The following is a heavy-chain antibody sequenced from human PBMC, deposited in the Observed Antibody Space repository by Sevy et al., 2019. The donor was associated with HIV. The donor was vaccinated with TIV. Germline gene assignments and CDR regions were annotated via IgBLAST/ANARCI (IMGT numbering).Heavy chain of an antibody. J-gene: IGHJ4*02. D-gene: IGHD2-21*01. CDR1: GFSFSSYG. CDR3: VKEGGGEGGDH. CDR2: IQYDGSNK. V-gene: IGHV3-30*02. Sequence: GSLRLSCAASGFSFSSYGMHWVRQAPGKGLEWMSYIQYDGSNKDYADSVKGRFTISRDNSKNTLYLQMNSLRVEDTAVFYSVKEGGGEGGDHWGQGTLVTVSS.